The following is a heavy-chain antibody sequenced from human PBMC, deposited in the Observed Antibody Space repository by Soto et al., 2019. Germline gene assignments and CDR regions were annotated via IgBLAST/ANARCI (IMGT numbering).Heavy chain of an antibody. CDR3: ARDLAAAGAFDY. CDR2: ISAYNGNT. V-gene: IGHV1-18*01. CDR1: GYTFTSYG. D-gene: IGHD6-13*01. J-gene: IGHJ4*02. Sequence: QVQLVQSGAEVKKPGASVKVSCKASGYTFTSYGISWVRQAPGQGLEWMGWISAYNGNTNYAQKLQGRVTMTTDTATNTAYMEPRSLRSDDTAVYYCARDLAAAGAFDYWGQGTLVTVSS.